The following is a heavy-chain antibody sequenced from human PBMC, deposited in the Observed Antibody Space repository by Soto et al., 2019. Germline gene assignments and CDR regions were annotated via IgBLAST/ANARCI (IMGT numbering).Heavy chain of an antibody. CDR2: ISATGGNT. J-gene: IGHJ5*02. CDR3: VKTGTLLTGNNWFDR. D-gene: IGHD3-9*01. Sequence: PGGSLRLSCAVSGFTFSSYAMSWFRQAPGKGLEWVSGISATGGNTYYAVSVKGRFTISRDNSKNTLYLHMNSLRGDDRAVYFCVKTGTLLTGNNWFDRWGQGTLVTVSS. V-gene: IGHV3-23*01. CDR1: GFTFSSYA.